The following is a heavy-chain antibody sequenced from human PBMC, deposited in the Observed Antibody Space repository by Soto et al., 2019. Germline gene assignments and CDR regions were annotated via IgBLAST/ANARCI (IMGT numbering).Heavy chain of an antibody. CDR1: GFTVSSKY. V-gene: IGHV3-66*01. Sequence: PGGSLRLSCAASGFTVSSKYMTWVRQAPGKGLEWVSLIQSGGTTYYADSVKGRFTISRDTSENTLRLQMDSLRVEDTAVYYCARDDVLCDGGRCYGIPLDVWSKGTTVTVSS. CDR2: IQSGGTT. D-gene: IGHD2-15*01. CDR3: ARDDVLCDGGRCYGIPLDV. J-gene: IGHJ6*04.